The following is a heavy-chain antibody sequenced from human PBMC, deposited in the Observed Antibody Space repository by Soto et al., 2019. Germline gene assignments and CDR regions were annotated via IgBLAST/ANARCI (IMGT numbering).Heavy chain of an antibody. V-gene: IGHV2-5*02. CDR3: ADFYASVRSPFEAFDF. J-gene: IGHJ6*01. CDR2: IYWDDAK. D-gene: IGHD3-10*01. Sequence: QITLKEAGPALVKPTQPLTLTCTFSGFSLSSSEMAVGWIRQPPGKALEWLALIYWDDAKRYSPSLKNRLTITKDTSKNQAVLMMSNMASVNTGTYYCADFYASVRSPFEAFDFWGQGKTVSVSS. CDR1: GFSLSSSEMA.